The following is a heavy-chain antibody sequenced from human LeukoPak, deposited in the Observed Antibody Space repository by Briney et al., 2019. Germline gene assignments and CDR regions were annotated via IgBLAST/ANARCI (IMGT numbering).Heavy chain of an antibody. V-gene: IGHV5-51*01. CDR2: IYPGDSDT. CDR3: ARDSSSWNGEIDY. D-gene: IGHD6-13*01. J-gene: IGHJ4*02. Sequence: GESLKISCKGSGYSFTSYWIGWVRQMPGKGLEWMGIIYPGDSDTRYSPSFQGQVTISADKSISTAYLQRSSLKASDTAMYYCARDSSSWNGEIDYWGQGTLVTVSS. CDR1: GYSFTSYW.